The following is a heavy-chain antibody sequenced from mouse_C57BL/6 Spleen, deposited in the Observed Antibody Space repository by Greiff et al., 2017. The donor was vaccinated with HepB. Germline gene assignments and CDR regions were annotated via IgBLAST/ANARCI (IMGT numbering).Heavy chain of an antibody. CDR1: GYAFSSSW. V-gene: IGHV1-82*01. CDR2: IYPGDGDT. Sequence: VKLMESGPELVKPGASVKISCKASGYAFSSSWMNWVKQRPGKGLEWIGRIYPGDGDTNYNGKFKGKATLTADKSSSTAYMQLSSLTSEDSAVYFCARPYYYGSSSYFDYWGQGTTLTVSS. J-gene: IGHJ2*01. CDR3: ARPYYYGSSSYFDY. D-gene: IGHD1-1*01.